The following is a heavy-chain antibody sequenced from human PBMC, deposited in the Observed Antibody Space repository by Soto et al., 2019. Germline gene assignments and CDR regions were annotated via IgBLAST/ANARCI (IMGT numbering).Heavy chain of an antibody. CDR2: ISDAGGNT. CDR1: GFTFSTYA. CDR3: AKGGPLPSGQ. J-gene: IGHJ4*02. D-gene: IGHD1-26*01. Sequence: EVQLLESGGGLVQPGGSLRLSCVASGFTFSTYAMSWVRQAPGKGLEWVSAISDAGGNTYYADSVKGRFTISRDNSKNTLYLQMNSLRAEDTALYYCAKGGPLPSGQWGQGTLVTVSS. V-gene: IGHV3-23*01.